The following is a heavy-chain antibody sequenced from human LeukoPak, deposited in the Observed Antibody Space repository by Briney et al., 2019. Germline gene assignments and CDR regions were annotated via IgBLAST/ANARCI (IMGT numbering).Heavy chain of an antibody. CDR2: IYYSGST. D-gene: IGHD1-20*01. CDR3: ARDRLRAITGAGGWFDP. J-gene: IGHJ5*02. V-gene: IGHV4-30-4*08. CDR1: GGSISSGDYY. Sequence: SETLSLTCTVSGGSISSGDYYWSWIRQPPGKGLEWIGYIYYSGSTYYNPSLKSRVTISVDTSKNQFSLKLSSVTAADTAVYYCARDRLRAITGAGGWFDPWGQGTLVTVSS.